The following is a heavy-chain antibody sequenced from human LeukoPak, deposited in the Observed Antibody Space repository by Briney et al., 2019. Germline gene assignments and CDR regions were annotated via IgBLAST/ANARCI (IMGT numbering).Heavy chain of an antibody. J-gene: IGHJ4*02. CDR3: ARASGGWADNDY. D-gene: IGHD6-19*01. Sequence: GGSLRLSCAASGFTFSSYWMHWVRQAPGKGLVWVSRINSDGSSTTYADSVKGRFTISRDNAKNTLYLQMNSLRAEDTAVYYCARASGGWADNDYWGQGTLVTVSS. CDR1: GFTFSSYW. CDR2: INSDGSST. V-gene: IGHV3-74*01.